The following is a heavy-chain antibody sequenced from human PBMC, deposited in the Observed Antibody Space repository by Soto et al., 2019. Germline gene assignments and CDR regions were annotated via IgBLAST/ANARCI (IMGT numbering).Heavy chain of an antibody. V-gene: IGHV4-30-4*01. CDR2: IYYSGST. CDR3: ARVIFSSGWCWFDP. CDR1: GGSISSGDYY. Sequence: PSETLSLTCTVSGGSISSGDYYWRWIRQPPGKGMEWIGYIYYSGSTYYNTSLKSRVTISVDTSKNQFSLKLSSVTAADTAVYYCARVIFSSGWCWFDPWGQGTLVTVSS. D-gene: IGHD2-21*01. J-gene: IGHJ5*02.